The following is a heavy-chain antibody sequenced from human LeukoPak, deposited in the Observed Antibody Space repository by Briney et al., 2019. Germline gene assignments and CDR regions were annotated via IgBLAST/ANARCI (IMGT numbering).Heavy chain of an antibody. CDR2: IWLDGSAT. J-gene: IGHJ4*02. V-gene: IGHV3-33*08. CDR1: GFTFRNYV. Sequence: PGGSLRLSCAASGFTFRNYVIHWVRQAPGKGLEWVAIIWLDGSATYYGDSVKGRFTVSRDNSSNTLYLQMNSLRVEDTAVYYCARDLNREDFDYWGQGTLVAVSS. CDR3: ARDLNREDFDY. D-gene: IGHD1-14*01.